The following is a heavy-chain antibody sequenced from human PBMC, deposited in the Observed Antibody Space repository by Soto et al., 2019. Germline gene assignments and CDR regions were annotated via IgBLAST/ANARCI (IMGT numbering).Heavy chain of an antibody. CDR1: GFTFSSYA. Sequence: GGSLRLSCAASGFTFSSYAMHWVRQAPGKGLEWVAVISYDGSNKYYADSVKGRFTISRDNSKNTLYLQMNSLRAEDTAVYYCARDEDSNSYYYDSSGYYLGYFQHWGQGPLVTVSS. CDR2: ISYDGSNK. D-gene: IGHD3-22*01. V-gene: IGHV3-30-3*01. CDR3: ARDEDSNSYYYDSSGYYLGYFQH. J-gene: IGHJ1*01.